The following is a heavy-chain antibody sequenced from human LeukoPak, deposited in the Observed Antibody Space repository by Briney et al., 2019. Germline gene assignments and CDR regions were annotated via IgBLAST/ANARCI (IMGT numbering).Heavy chain of an antibody. D-gene: IGHD1-1*01. J-gene: IGHJ6*04. Sequence: QPGGSLRLSCAASGFTFSSYGMHWVRQAPGKGLEWVAVISYDGSNKYYADSVKGRFTVSRDNAKNSLYLQMNSLRDEDTAVYYCARDPISPQLEETAWGKGTTVIVSS. V-gene: IGHV3-30*03. CDR3: ARDPISPQLEETA. CDR1: GFTFSSYG. CDR2: ISYDGSNK.